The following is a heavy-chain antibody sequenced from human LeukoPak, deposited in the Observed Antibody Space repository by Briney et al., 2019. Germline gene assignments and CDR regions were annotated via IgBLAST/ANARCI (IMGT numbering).Heavy chain of an antibody. CDR1: GGTFSSYA. CDR3: ARQGSKVYYYGSEIFDY. V-gene: IGHV1-69*04. Sequence: SVKVSCKASGGTFSSYAISWVRQAPGQGLEWMGRIIPILGIANYAQKFRGRVTITADKSTSTAYMELSSLRSEDTAVYYCARQGSKVYYYGSEIFDYWGQGTLVTVSS. D-gene: IGHD3-10*01. J-gene: IGHJ4*02. CDR2: IIPILGIA.